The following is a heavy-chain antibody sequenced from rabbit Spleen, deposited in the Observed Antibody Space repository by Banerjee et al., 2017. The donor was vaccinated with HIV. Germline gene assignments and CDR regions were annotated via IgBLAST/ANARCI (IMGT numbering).Heavy chain of an antibody. Sequence: QEQLEESGGGLVKPGASLTLTCKASGFDFSASYYMCWVRQAPGKGLEGIACINPSSGNTYYASWAKGRFTISKTSSTTVTLQMTSLTAADTATYFCARWDIYDVDDYGDQNLWGQGTLVTVS. CDR3: ARWDIYDVDDYGDQNL. J-gene: IGHJ4*01. D-gene: IGHD2-1*01. V-gene: IGHV1S45*01. CDR1: GFDFSASYY. CDR2: INPSSGNT.